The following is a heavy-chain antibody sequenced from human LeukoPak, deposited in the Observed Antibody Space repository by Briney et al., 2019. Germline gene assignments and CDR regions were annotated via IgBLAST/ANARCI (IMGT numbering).Heavy chain of an antibody. D-gene: IGHD5-18*01. V-gene: IGHV4-34*01. CDR3: ARGDGSGYSYGTIDY. J-gene: IGHJ4*02. CDR1: GGSFSGYY. Sequence: SETLSLTCAVYGGSFSGYYWSWIRQPPGKGLEWIGEITHSGSTYYNPSLKSRVTISVDRSKNQFSLKLSSVTAADTAVYYCARGDGSGYSYGTIDYWGQGTLVTVSS. CDR2: ITHSGST.